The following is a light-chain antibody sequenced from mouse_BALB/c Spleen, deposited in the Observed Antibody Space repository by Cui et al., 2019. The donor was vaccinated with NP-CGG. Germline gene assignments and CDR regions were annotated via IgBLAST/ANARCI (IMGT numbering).Light chain of an antibody. CDR3: ALWYSTHWV. CDR2: GTS. Sequence: QAVVTQESALTTSPGGTVRITCRSSTVAVTTSNYANCVQEKPDHLLTGLIVGTSNRAPSVPVRFSGSLLEDKAALTITGAQTEDDAMYFCALWYSTHWVFGGGTKLTVL. J-gene: IGLJ1*01. CDR1: TVAVTTSNY. V-gene: IGLV2*02.